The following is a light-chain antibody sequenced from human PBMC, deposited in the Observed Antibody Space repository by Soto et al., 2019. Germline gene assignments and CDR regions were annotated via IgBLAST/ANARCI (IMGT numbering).Light chain of an antibody. CDR1: QGIVNY. CDR2: DAS. J-gene: IGKJ3*01. V-gene: IGKV1-27*01. CDR3: QKYNSDPQT. Sequence: DIQMTQSPSSLSASVGDRVTITCRASQGIVNYLAWYQQKPGKVPKLLIYDASTLQSGVPSRFSGSGSGTDFTLTISSLQPEDVATYYCQKYNSDPQTFGPGTKVAIK.